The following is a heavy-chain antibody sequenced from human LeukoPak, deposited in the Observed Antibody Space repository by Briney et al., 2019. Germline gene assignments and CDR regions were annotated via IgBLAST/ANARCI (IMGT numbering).Heavy chain of an antibody. CDR2: IRGSGGRP. J-gene: IGHJ4*02. CDR3: AKGPACTSTACYTGPFDY. CDR1: GFTFSSYA. V-gene: IGHV3-23*01. D-gene: IGHD2-2*02. Sequence: SGGSLRLSCAASGFTFSSYAMSWVRQAPGKGLEWVSAIRGSGGRPYYADSVKGRFTVSRDNSKNTLYLQLNSLRAEDTAIYYCAKGPACTSTACYTGPFDYWGQGTLVTVSS.